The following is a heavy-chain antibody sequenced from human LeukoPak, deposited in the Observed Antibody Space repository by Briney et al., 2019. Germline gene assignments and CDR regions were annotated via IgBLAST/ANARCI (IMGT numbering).Heavy chain of an antibody. CDR3: ARAVSGRFDY. J-gene: IGHJ4*02. CDR1: GGSMSPYH. D-gene: IGHD6-19*01. CDR2: IYYSGST. V-gene: IGHV4-59*08. Sequence: PSETLSLTCIVSGGSMSPYHWGWIRHPPGRGLEWTGYIYYSGSTNYNPSLKSRVTISVDTSKHQFSLKLSSVTAADTAIYYCARAVSGRFDYWGQGTLVTVSS.